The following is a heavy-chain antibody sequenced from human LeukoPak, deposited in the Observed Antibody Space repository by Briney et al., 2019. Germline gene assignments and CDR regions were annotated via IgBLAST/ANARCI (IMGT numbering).Heavy chain of an antibody. D-gene: IGHD6-19*01. V-gene: IGHV3-23*01. Sequence: GGSLRLSCAASGFTFSSYAMSWVRQAPGKGLEWVSGISGSGGSTYYADSVKGRFTISRDNSKNTLYLQMNSLRAEDTAVYYCAKDPSGWSIGWFDPWGQGTLVTVSS. CDR3: AKDPSGWSIGWFDP. CDR2: ISGSGGST. J-gene: IGHJ5*02. CDR1: GFTFSSYA.